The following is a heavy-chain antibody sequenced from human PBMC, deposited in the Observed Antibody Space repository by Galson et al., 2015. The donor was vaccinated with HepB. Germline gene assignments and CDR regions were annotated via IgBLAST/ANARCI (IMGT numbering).Heavy chain of an antibody. J-gene: IGHJ4*02. Sequence: SLSLSCAASGFTFSSHAMSWVRQAPGKGLEWVSAISGSGGSTYYADSVKGRFTISRDNSKNTLYLQMNSLRAEDTAVYYCANPKTYYYDSSGYYYGYWGQGTLVTVSS. D-gene: IGHD3-22*01. CDR3: ANPKTYYYDSSGYYYGY. CDR2: ISGSGGST. V-gene: IGHV3-23*01. CDR1: GFTFSSHA.